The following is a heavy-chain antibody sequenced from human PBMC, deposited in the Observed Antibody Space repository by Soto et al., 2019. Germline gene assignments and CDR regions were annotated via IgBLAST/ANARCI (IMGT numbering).Heavy chain of an antibody. D-gene: IGHD6-19*01. Sequence: GGSLRLSCVASGFSISTHALTWVRQAPGKGLEWVSSFSGRSGDTYYAASVKGRFTISGDSSKNTVILQMNNLRADDTAVYYCARDSSAWPNYFDSWGQGIQVTVSS. CDR2: FSGRSGDT. CDR1: GFSISTHA. V-gene: IGHV3-23*01. CDR3: ARDSSAWPNYFDS. J-gene: IGHJ4*02.